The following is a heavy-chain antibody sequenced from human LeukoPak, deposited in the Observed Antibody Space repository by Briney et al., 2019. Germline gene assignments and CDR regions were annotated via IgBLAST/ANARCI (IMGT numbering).Heavy chain of an antibody. D-gene: IGHD3-16*02. CDR3: ARDNDYVWGSYRYFGY. Sequence: GRSLRLSCAASGFTFSSYAMHWVRQAPGKGLEWVAVISYDGSNKYYADSVKGRFTISRDNSKNTLYLQMNSLRAEDTAVYYCARDNDYVWGSYRYFGYWGQGTLVTVSS. J-gene: IGHJ4*02. V-gene: IGHV3-30*04. CDR2: ISYDGSNK. CDR1: GFTFSSYA.